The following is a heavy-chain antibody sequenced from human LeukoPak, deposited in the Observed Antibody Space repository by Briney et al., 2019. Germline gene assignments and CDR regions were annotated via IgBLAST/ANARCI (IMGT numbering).Heavy chain of an antibody. CDR3: ARDIGSSGLDNWFDP. CDR2: IYYSGST. V-gene: IGHV4-59*01. D-gene: IGHD3-22*01. CDR1: GGSISSYY. Sequence: PSETLSLICTVSGGSISSYYWSWIRQPPGKGLEWIGYIYYSGSTNYNPSLKSRVTISVDTSKNQFSLKLSSVTAADTAVYYCARDIGSSGLDNWFDPWGQGTLVTVSS. J-gene: IGHJ5*02.